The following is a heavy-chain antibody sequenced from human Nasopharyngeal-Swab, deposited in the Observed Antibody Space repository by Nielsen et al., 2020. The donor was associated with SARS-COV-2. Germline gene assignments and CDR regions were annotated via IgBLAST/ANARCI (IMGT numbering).Heavy chain of an antibody. Sequence: GASLKISCAASGFTFNNYNFNWVRQAPGKGLEWVSSISSSSSYIYYAGSVKGRFTISRDNAKNSLYLQMNSLRAEDTAVYYCARDGLDYDFWSAYRMDVWGQGTTVTVSS. CDR1: GFTFNNYN. J-gene: IGHJ6*02. CDR2: ISSSSSYI. D-gene: IGHD3-3*01. V-gene: IGHV3-21*01. CDR3: ARDGLDYDFWSAYRMDV.